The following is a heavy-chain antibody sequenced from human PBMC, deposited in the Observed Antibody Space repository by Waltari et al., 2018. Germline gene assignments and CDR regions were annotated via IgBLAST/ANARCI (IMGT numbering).Heavy chain of an antibody. D-gene: IGHD1-1*01. V-gene: IGHV3-23*01. CDR2: ISISGTKL. J-gene: IGHJ4*02. Sequence: EVQLLESGGGFVQPGGSLRLPCVVPGFVFGSSSMSWVRQAPGKGLEWVSSISISGTKLYYADSVKGRFTISRDNSKNALHLQMNSLRAEDTAIYYCAKEIRPNDFWGQGTLVTVSS. CDR1: GFVFGSSS. CDR3: AKEIRPNDF.